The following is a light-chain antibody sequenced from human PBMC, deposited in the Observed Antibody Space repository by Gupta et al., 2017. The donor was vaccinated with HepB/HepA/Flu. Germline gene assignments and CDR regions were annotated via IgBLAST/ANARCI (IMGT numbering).Light chain of an antibody. CDR2: AAS. V-gene: IGKV1-39*01. CDR1: QSISSY. J-gene: IGKJ4*01. Sequence: DIQMTQSPSSLSASVGDRVTITCRASQSISSYLNWYQQKPGKAPKLLIYAASSLQSGVPSRFSGSGSGTDFTLTISSLQPEDFATYYCQQSYSTPLLGVPLTFGGGTKVEIK. CDR3: QQSYSTPLLGVPLT.